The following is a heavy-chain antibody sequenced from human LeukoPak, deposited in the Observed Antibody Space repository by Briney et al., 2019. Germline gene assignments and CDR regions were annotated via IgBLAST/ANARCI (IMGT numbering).Heavy chain of an antibody. CDR2: IKQDGSEK. CDR3: AGYSRSSGWFDP. CDR1: GFTLSSYW. J-gene: IGHJ5*02. Sequence: GGSLRLSCAASGFTLSSYWMSWVRQAPGKGLEWVANIKQDGSEKDYVDSVKGRFTISRDSAKNSLYLQMNSLRAEDTAVYYCAGYSRSSGWFDPWGQGTLVTVSS. D-gene: IGHD6-6*01. V-gene: IGHV3-7*01.